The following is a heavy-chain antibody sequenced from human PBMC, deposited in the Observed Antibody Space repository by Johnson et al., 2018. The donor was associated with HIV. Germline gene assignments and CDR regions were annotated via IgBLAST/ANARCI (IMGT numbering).Heavy chain of an antibody. CDR2: ISWNSGSI. Sequence: QLVESGGGLVQPGRSLRLSCAASGFTFDDYAMHWVRQAPGKGLEWVSGISWNSGSIAYADSVKGRFTISRDNAKNSLYLQMNSLRAEDTALYYCTSDRRGSSGAFDIWGQGTMVTGSS. CDR1: GFTFDDYA. CDR3: TSDRRGSSGAFDI. V-gene: IGHV3-9*01. D-gene: IGHD1-26*01. J-gene: IGHJ3*02.